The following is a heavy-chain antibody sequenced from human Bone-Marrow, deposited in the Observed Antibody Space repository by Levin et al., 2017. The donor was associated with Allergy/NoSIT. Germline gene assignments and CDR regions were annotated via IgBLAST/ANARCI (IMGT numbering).Heavy chain of an antibody. V-gene: IGHV4-59*01. J-gene: IGHJ4*02. CDR3: ARATRSSLIYYFDY. CDR2: ISYSGTT. D-gene: IGHD6-13*01. CDR1: GDSISSFH. Sequence: GSLRLSCIVSGDSISSFHWSWIRQPPGKGLEWIGSISYSGTTNSNPSLKSRVTISIDTSKNQFSLKLTSVTAADTAVYYCARATRSSLIYYFDYWGQGTLVTVSS.